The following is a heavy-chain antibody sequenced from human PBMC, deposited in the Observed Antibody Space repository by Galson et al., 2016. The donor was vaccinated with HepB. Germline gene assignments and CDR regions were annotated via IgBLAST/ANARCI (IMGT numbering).Heavy chain of an antibody. CDR2: IWYEGSIK. D-gene: IGHD6-13*01. V-gene: IGHV3-33*01. CDR3: ARDGEAYSSSWTYYFHS. J-gene: IGHJ4*02. CDR1: GFTFRSYG. Sequence: SLRLSCAASGFTFRSYGMHWVRQTPGRGLEWVAVIWYEGSIKYYTDSVKGRFTISRDNSNNTLYLQMNSLRAGDTALYYCARDGEAYSSSWTYYFHSWGQGALVTVSS.